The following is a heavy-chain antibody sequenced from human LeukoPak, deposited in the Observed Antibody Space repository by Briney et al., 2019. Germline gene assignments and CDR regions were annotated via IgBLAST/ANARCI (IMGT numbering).Heavy chain of an antibody. CDR2: INQDASEK. V-gene: IGHV3-7*01. J-gene: IGHJ4*02. CDR3: ARSGGSM. Sequence: GGSLRLSYAASGFTFSKFWMSWVRQAPGKGLEWVANINQDASEKYYVDSVKGRFTISRDNAKNSLYLQMNSLRAEDTAVYYCARSGGSMGGQGTLVTVSS. CDR1: GFTFSKFW. D-gene: IGHD2-2*01.